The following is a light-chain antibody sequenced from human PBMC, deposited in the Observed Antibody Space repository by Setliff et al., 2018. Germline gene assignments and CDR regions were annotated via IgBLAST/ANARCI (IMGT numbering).Light chain of an antibody. CDR3: CSYAGSSTYV. CDR1: SSNMGAGFT. CDR2: SNN. Sequence: QSVLTQPPSVSAAPGQTVTISCTGSSSNMGAGFTVHWYQQLPGSAPKLLIYSNNYRPSGVPDRFSGSKSGTSASLAITGLQVEDEADYYCCSYAGSSTYVFGTGTKVTVL. V-gene: IGLV1-40*01. J-gene: IGLJ1*01.